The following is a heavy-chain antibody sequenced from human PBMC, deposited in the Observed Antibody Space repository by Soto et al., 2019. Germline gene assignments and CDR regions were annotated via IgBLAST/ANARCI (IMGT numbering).Heavy chain of an antibody. CDR1: GFTFSDHY. D-gene: IGHD3-9*01. V-gene: IGHV3-72*01. J-gene: IGHJ6*02. CDR2: TRNKANSYTT. Sequence: EVQLVESGGGLVQPGGSLRLSCAASGFTFSDHYMDWVRQAPGKGLEWVGRTRNKANSYTTEYAASVKGRFTISRDDSKNSLYLQMNSLKTEDTAVYYCARASLRYFGWLLPDYYYYGMDVWGQGTTVTVSS. CDR3: ARASLRYFGWLLPDYYYYGMDV.